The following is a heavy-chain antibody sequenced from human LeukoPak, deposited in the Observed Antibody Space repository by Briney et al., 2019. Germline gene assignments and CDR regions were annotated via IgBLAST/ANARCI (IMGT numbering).Heavy chain of an antibody. J-gene: IGHJ6*02. D-gene: IGHD3-3*01. CDR3: AREGFPPKISDFWSGLGPYYYYGMDV. CDR1: GGTFSSYA. V-gene: IGHV1-69*13. CDR2: IIPIFGTA. Sequence: GASVKVSCKASGGTFSSYAISWVRQAPGQGLEWMGGIIPIFGTANYAQKFQGRVTITADESTSTAHMELSSLRSEDTAVYYCAREGFPPKISDFWSGLGPYYYYGMDVWGQGTTVTVSS.